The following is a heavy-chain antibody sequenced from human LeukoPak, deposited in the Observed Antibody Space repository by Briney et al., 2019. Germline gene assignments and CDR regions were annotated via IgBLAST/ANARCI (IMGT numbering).Heavy chain of an antibody. CDR2: IYYSGST. V-gene: IGHV4-39*01. D-gene: IGHD1-26*01. CDR3: ARPKTIVGATSAFDI. J-gene: IGHJ3*02. CDR1: GGSISSSSYY. Sequence: SETLSLTCTVSGGSISSSSYYWGWIRQPPGKGLEWIGSIYYSGSTYYNPSLKSRVTISVDTSKNQFSLKQSSVTAADTAVYYCARPKTIVGATSAFDIWGQGTMVTVSS.